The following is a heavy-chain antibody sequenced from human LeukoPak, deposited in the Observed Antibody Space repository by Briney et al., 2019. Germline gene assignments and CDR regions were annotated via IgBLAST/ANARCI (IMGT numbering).Heavy chain of an antibody. CDR2: ISSLSSYI. J-gene: IGHJ3*01. D-gene: IGHD6-13*01. V-gene: IGHV3-21*01. CDR1: GFTFSSYS. CDR3: ARVTIAAAGTDAAFDV. Sequence: GGSLRLSCAASGFTFSSYSMNWVRQAPGKGLEWVSSISSLSSYIYYADSVKGRFTISRDNAKNSLYLQMNSLRAEDTAVYYCARVTIAAAGTDAAFDVWGQGTMVTVSS.